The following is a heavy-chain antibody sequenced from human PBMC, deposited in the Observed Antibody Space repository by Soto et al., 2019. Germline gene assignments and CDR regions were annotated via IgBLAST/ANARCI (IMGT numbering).Heavy chain of an antibody. CDR2: IDSSGVNT. CDR1: RYPFKIHG. V-gene: IGHV3-23*01. D-gene: IGHD3-16*01. Sequence: PGGSLRLSCAASRYPFKIHGLSWVRQAPGKGLEWVSTIDSSGVNTHYADSVKGRFTISRDNSRNTLHLQMHDLSADDTALYYCVSWGAAHFDYWGQGTVVTLSS. J-gene: IGHJ4*02. CDR3: VSWGAAHFDY.